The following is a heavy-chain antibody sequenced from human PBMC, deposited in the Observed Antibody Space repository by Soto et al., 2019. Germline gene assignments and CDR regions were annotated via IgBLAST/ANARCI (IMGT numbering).Heavy chain of an antibody. J-gene: IGHJ1*01. D-gene: IGHD1-1*01. CDR1: VFPLEKYG. CDR3: VRATYPWNHEC. V-gene: IGHV3-21*01. CDR2: ISFSGDYI. Sequence: GGSLRLSCAVSVFPLEKYGMNCVRHSPGKWLEWVSSISFSGDYIYYADSVKGRFTISRDNARNSLYLQMNRLGVDDTALYFCVRATYPWNHECWGQGT.